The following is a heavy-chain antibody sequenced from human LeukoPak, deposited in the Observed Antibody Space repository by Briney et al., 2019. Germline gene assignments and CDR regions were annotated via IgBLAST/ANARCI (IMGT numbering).Heavy chain of an antibody. CDR3: AREGDAGKQWLVRPRPPNFDY. Sequence: PGRSLRLSCAASGFTFSSYGMHWVRQAPGKGLDWVAVISYDGSNKYYADSVKGRFTISRDNSKNTLYLQMNSLRAEDTAVYYCAREGDAGKQWLVRPRPPNFDYWGQGTLVTVSS. CDR1: GFTFSSYG. D-gene: IGHD6-19*01. CDR2: ISYDGSNK. V-gene: IGHV3-30*03. J-gene: IGHJ4*02.